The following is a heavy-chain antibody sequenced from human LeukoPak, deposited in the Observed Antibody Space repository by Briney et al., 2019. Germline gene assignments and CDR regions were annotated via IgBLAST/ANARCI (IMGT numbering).Heavy chain of an antibody. J-gene: IGHJ4*02. CDR2: ITGSGGST. V-gene: IGHV3-23*01. CDR1: GLSFSNYA. Sequence: GGSLRLSCAATGLSFSNYAMSWVRQAPGKGLEWVSGITGSGGSTYYADSVKGRFTISRDNSKNTLYLQMNSLRAEDTAVYYCAKVVHYDWISYFDYWGQGTLVTVSS. D-gene: IGHD3-9*01. CDR3: AKVVHYDWISYFDY.